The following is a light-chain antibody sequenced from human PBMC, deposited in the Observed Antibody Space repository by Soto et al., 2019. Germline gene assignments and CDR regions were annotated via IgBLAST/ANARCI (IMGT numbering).Light chain of an antibody. CDR1: QGISNY. J-gene: IGKJ2*01. CDR3: QKYNSAPHT. CDR2: AAS. Sequence: DIQMTQSPSSLSASVGDRVTITCRASQGISNYLAWYQQKTGKVPKLLSYAASTLQSGVPSRFSGSGSGTDFTLTISSLQPADVATYYCQKYNSAPHTFGQGTKLEIK. V-gene: IGKV1-27*01.